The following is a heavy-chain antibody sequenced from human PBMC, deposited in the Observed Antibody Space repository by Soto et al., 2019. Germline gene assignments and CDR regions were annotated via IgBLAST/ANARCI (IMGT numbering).Heavy chain of an antibody. CDR2: ISGTTGET. CDR1: GFTFYTYA. V-gene: IGHV3-23*01. CDR3: ARGHYGMDV. Sequence: PGGSLRLSCAASGFTFYTYAMSWVRQAPGKGLEWVSAISGTTGETYYAASVGGRFAVSRDNSKNMVFLQMNSLRAEDTGLYYCARGHYGMDVWGPGTKVTVSS. J-gene: IGHJ6*02.